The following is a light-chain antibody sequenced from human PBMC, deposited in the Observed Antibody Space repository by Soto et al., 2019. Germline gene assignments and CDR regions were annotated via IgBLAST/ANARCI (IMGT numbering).Light chain of an antibody. CDR3: QQYEGSIPT. Sequence: EIVLTQSPGTRSLSPGERAPLSCRASQSLSDRFLAWYQQKPGQAPRLLIYGASTRATGIPDRFSGSGSGTDFTLTISRLEPDDFAVYYCQQYEGSIPTFGQGTKVDSK. CDR1: QSLSDRF. V-gene: IGKV3-20*01. CDR2: GAS. J-gene: IGKJ1*01.